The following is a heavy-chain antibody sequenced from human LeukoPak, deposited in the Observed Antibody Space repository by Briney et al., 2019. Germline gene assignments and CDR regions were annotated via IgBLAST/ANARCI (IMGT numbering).Heavy chain of an antibody. CDR2: INPNSGGT. D-gene: IGHD6-13*01. Sequence: ASVKVSCKASGGTFSSYAISWVRQAPGQGLEWMGWINPNSGGTNYAQKFQGRVTMTRDTSISTAYMELSRLRSDDTAVYYCARDLGGSSWYSKWGQGTLVTVSS. CDR3: ARDLGGSSWYSK. CDR1: GGTFSSYA. V-gene: IGHV1-2*02. J-gene: IGHJ4*02.